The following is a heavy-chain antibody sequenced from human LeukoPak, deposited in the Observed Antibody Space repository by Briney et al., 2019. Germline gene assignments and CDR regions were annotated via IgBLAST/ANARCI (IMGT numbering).Heavy chain of an antibody. Sequence: GGSLRLSCAASGFTFSDYGVHWVRQAPGKGLEWVAVIWYDGTNKYYGDSVKGRFTISRDNSKNTLYLQMNSLRAEDTAVYYCAKDRGSYSTTADSWGQGTLVTVSS. D-gene: IGHD1-26*01. CDR3: AKDRGSYSTTADS. CDR1: GFTFSDYG. CDR2: IWYDGTNK. V-gene: IGHV3-33*06. J-gene: IGHJ5*01.